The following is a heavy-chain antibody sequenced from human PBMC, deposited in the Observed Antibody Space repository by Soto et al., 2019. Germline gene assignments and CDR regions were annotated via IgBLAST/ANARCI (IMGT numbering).Heavy chain of an antibody. Sequence: GGSLRLSCAASGFTFDDYAMHWVRQAPGKGLEWVSGISWNSGSIGYADSVKGRFTISRDNAKNSLYLQMNSLRAEDTALYYCAKDSPQYAFDIWGQGTMVTVSS. CDR2: ISWNSGSI. CDR3: AKDSPQYAFDI. V-gene: IGHV3-9*01. CDR1: GFTFDDYA. J-gene: IGHJ3*02.